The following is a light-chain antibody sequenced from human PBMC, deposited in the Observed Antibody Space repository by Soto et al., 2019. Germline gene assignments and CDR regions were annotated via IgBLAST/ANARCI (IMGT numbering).Light chain of an antibody. J-gene: IGKJ1*01. CDR2: DAS. Sequence: DIQMTQSPSTLSASVGDRVSCTCRASRYISMWLAWYQQRPGKAPSLLITDASKLESGVPPRFNGSRSETEFTLTIRNLQPDDFATYYCQQYNSFPWTFGLGTKVDIK. CDR3: QQYNSFPWT. CDR1: RYISMW. V-gene: IGKV1-5*01.